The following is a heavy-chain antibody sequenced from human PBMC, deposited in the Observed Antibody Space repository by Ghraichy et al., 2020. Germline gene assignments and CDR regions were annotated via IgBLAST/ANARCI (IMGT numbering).Heavy chain of an antibody. CDR2: INQSGST. D-gene: IGHD6-13*01. CDR3: ARGFRLQPVQ. J-gene: IGHJ4*02. CDR1: GGSLSGFY. Sequence: SETLSLTCAVYGGSLSGFYWSWIRQPPGKGLEWIGEINQSGSTYYNPFLKSRVTISVDTSKNQFSLKLSSVTAADTAVFYCARGFRLQPVQWGQGTLVTVSS. V-gene: IGHV4-34*01.